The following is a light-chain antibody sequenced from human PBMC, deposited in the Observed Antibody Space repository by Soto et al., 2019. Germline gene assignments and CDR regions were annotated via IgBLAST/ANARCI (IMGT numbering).Light chain of an antibody. CDR2: KAS. J-gene: IGKJ2*01. V-gene: IGKV1-5*03. CDR3: QQYNSYPYT. CDR1: QSISSW. Sequence: DIQMTQSPSTLAAAVGDRVTITCRASQSISSWLAWYQQKPGKAPKLLIYKASSLESGVPSRFSGSGSGTEFTITISSLQPDDFANYYCQQYNSYPYTFGQGTKVDIK.